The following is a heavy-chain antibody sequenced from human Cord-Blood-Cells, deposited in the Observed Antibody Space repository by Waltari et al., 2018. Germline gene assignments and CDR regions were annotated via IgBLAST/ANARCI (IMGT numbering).Heavy chain of an antibody. CDR3: ASPGYSSGWYLGH. CDR2: IYSGRST. CDR1: GFTVSSNY. Sequence: EVQLVETGGGLIQPGGSLRLSCSASGFTVSSNYMSWVRQAPGKGLEWGAVIYSGRSTYYEDSVKGRFTISRDNSKNTLYLQMNSLRAEDTAVYYCASPGYSSGWYLGHWGQGTLVTVSS. V-gene: IGHV3-53*02. J-gene: IGHJ4*02. D-gene: IGHD6-19*01.